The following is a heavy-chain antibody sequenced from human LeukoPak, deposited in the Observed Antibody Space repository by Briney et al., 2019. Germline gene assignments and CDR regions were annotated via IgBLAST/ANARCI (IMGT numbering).Heavy chain of an antibody. V-gene: IGHV4-39*07. D-gene: IGHD6-13*01. Sequence: SETLSLTCTVSGDSISSGTFYWGWVRQPPGKGLEWIGSIHYSGNTNYNPSLKSRVTMSVDTSKNQFSLRLRSVTAADTAVYYCARQIASAGTAGFDFWGQGALVTVSS. CDR3: ARQIASAGTAGFDF. CDR1: GDSISSGTFY. CDR2: IHYSGNT. J-gene: IGHJ4*02.